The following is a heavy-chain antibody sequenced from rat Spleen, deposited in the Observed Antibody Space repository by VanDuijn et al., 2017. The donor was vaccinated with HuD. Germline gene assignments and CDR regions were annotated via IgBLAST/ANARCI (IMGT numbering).Heavy chain of an antibody. V-gene: IGHV3-3*01. CDR2: INSAGT. J-gene: IGHJ2*01. CDR1: GYSISSSYK. D-gene: IGHD1-10*01. Sequence: EVQLQESGPGLVKPSQSLSLTCSVTGYSISSSYKWNWIRRFPQNKLEWMGYINSAGTSYNPSLKSRISITRDTSKNQFFLQLNSVTTEDTATYYCARRTGQVYNNYFDYWGQGVMVTVSS. CDR3: ARRTGQVYNNYFDY.